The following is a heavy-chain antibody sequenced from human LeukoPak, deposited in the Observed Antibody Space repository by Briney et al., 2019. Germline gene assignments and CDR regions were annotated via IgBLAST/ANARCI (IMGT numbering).Heavy chain of an antibody. D-gene: IGHD3-16*01. V-gene: IGHV1-69*06. Sequence: ASVKVSCKASGGTFSSYAISWVRQAPGQGLEWMGGIIPIFGTANYTQKFQGRVTITADKSTSTAYMELSSLRSEDTAVYYCERDPWGYGGTLAAFDIWGQGTMVTVSS. CDR1: GGTFSSYA. J-gene: IGHJ3*02. CDR2: IIPIFGTA. CDR3: ERDPWGYGGTLAAFDI.